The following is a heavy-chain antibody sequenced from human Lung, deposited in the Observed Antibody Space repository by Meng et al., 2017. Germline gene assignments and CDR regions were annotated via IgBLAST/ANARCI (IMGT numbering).Heavy chain of an antibody. J-gene: IGHJ4*02. V-gene: IGHV1-2*06. CDR3: ARDEDISAAGKLFGDY. CDR2: INPKSGDT. D-gene: IGHD6-13*01. CDR1: GYTFPDYW. Sequence: QVQLVQYGAEVKTPRASVKVSCKASGYTFPDYWLHWVRRAPGLGLEWMGRINPKSGDTHYAQRFQGRVTMTGDTSISTAYMELSGLRSDDTAMYYCARDEDISAAGKLFGDYWGQGTLVTGSS.